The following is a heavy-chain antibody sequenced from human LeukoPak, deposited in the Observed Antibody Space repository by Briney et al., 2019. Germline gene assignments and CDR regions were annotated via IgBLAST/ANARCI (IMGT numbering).Heavy chain of an antibody. CDR2: ISYDGSNK. D-gene: IGHD3-22*01. V-gene: IGHV3-30*04. CDR1: GFTFSSYA. CDR3: ARDQVPFFHDSSLYYYCYGMDV. Sequence: PGRSLRLSCAASGFTFSSYAMHWVRQAPGKGLEWVAVISYDGSNKYYADSVKGRFTISRDNSKNTLYLQMNSLRAEDTAVYYCARDQVPFFHDSSLYYYCYGMDVWGQGTTDTVSS. J-gene: IGHJ6*02.